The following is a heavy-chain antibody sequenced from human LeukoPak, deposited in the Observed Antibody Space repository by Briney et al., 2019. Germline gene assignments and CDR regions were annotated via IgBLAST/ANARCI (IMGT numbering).Heavy chain of an antibody. Sequence: ASVKVSCKASGYTFTNYYMHWVRQAPGQGLEWMGIINATGGTTTYAQKFQGRVTLTRDRSTATVYMELSGLRSEDTAFYYCARGRLVGAIDYWGQGTLVTVSS. CDR2: INATGGTT. D-gene: IGHD1-26*01. J-gene: IGHJ4*02. CDR1: GYTFTNYY. V-gene: IGHV1-46*01. CDR3: ARGRLVGAIDY.